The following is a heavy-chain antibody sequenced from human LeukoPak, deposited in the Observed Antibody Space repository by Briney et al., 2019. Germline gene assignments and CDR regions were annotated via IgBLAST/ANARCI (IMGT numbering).Heavy chain of an antibody. CDR1: GYTFSSYY. D-gene: IGHD5-12*01. J-gene: IGHJ5*02. CDR3: AREGPHRLHSGYDGDGVWFDP. Sequence: ASVKVSCKASGYTFSSYYMHWLRQAPGHGLEWMGIINPSGASRSYAQKFQGRVTMTTDTSTSTVYMELSSLRSEDTAVYYCAREGPHRLHSGYDGDGVWFDPWGQGTLVTVSS. CDR2: INPSGASR. V-gene: IGHV1-46*01.